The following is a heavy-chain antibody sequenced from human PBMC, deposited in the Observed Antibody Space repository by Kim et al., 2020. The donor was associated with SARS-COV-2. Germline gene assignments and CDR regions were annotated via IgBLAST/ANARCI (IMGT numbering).Heavy chain of an antibody. CDR3: DISGWYLREYYFDY. CDR2: IIPIFGTA. CDR1: GGTFSSYA. Sequence: SVKVSCKASGGTFSSYAISWVRQAPGQGLEWMGGIIPIFGTANYAQKFQGRVKITADESTSTAYMELSSLRSEDTAVYYCDISGWYLREYYFDYWGQGTLVTVSS. V-gene: IGHV1-69*13. J-gene: IGHJ4*02. D-gene: IGHD6-19*01.